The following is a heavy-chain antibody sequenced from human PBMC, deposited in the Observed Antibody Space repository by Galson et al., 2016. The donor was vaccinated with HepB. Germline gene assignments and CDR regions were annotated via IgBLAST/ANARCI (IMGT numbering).Heavy chain of an antibody. CDR2: IKSKASGGTI. J-gene: IGHJ6*03. Sequence: SLRLSCAVSGPTFSDAWMSWVRQAPGKGLEWVGRIKSKASGGTIDYAAPVKGSFTISRDDSKNTLYLQMSSLKTEDTAVYYCAWINRALYGSGSHEDRDYFHYYMDVWGKGTTVTVSS. D-gene: IGHD3-10*01. CDR1: GPTFSDAW. CDR3: AWINRALYGSGSHEDRDYFHYYMDV. V-gene: IGHV3-15*01.